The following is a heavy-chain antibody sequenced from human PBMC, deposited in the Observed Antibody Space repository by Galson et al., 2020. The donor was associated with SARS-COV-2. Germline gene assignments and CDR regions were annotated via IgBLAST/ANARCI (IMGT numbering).Heavy chain of an antibody. CDR3: ARDLNYAFDV. V-gene: IGHV3-48*01. D-gene: IGHD3-9*01. CDR2: IGTSDSRI. J-gene: IGHJ3*01. CDR1: GFSFNRFS. Sequence: GESLKISCVASGFSFNRFSMNWLRQSPGKGLEWLAYIGTSDSRIWYADSVKGRFSISRDIATNSVYLQMHNLRGDDTAVYHCARDLNYAFDVWGLGTMVTVSS.